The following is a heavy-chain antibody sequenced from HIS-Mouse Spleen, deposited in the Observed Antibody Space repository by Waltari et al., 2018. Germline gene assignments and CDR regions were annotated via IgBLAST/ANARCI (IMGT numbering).Heavy chain of an antibody. CDR3: AREIPYSSSWYDWYFDL. CDR1: GGSISSSSYY. D-gene: IGHD6-13*01. CDR2: IYYSGRP. J-gene: IGHJ2*01. Sequence: QLQLQESGPGLVKPSETLSLTCTVSGGSISSSSYYWGWIRQPPGKGLEWIGSIYYSGRPYYNPSLKSRVTLSVDTPTNQFSLKLSSVTAADTAVYYCAREIPYSSSWYDWYFDLWGRGTLVTVSS. V-gene: IGHV4-39*07.